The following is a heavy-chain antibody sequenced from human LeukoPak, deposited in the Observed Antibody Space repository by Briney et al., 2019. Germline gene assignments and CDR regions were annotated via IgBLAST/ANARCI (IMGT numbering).Heavy chain of an antibody. CDR3: ARATEASDYYYYYMDV. CDR1: GFTFSSYS. D-gene: IGHD6-6*01. V-gene: IGHV3-21*01. J-gene: IGHJ6*03. CDR2: ISSSSSYI. Sequence: GGSLRLSCAGSGFTFSSYSMNWVRQAPGKGLEWVSSISSSSSYIYYADSVKGRFTISRDNARNSLYLQMNSLRAEDTAVYYCARATEASDYYYYYMDVWGKGTTVTISS.